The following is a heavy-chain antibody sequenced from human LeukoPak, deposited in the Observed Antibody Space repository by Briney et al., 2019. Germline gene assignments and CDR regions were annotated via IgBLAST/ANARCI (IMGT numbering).Heavy chain of an antibody. Sequence: TGGSLRLSCAASGFTFDDYAMHWVRQAPGKGLEWVSGISWNSGSIGYADSVKGRFTISRDNAKNSLYLQMNSLRAEDTALYYCAKATTTVTTHNYFDYWGQGTLVTVSS. J-gene: IGHJ4*02. D-gene: IGHD4-17*01. CDR1: GFTFDDYA. CDR3: AKATTTVTTHNYFDY. V-gene: IGHV3-9*01. CDR2: ISWNSGSI.